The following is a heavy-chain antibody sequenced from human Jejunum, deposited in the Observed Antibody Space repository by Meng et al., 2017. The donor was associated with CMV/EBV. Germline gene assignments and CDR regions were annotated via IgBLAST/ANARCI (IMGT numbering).Heavy chain of an antibody. Sequence: VSNHGAAWNWLRQSPSRGLEWLGRTYYRSHWISDYAVSVRGRIAINPDTSKNHFSLQLTSVTPEDTAVYYCARDPPWCWSCLDLWGQGTLVTVSS. CDR2: TYYRSHWIS. J-gene: IGHJ4*02. D-gene: IGHD2-8*01. CDR1: VSNHGAA. CDR3: ARDPPWCWSCLDL. V-gene: IGHV6-1*01.